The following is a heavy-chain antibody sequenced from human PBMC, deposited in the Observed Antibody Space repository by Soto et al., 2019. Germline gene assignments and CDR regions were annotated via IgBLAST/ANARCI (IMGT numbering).Heavy chain of an antibody. V-gene: IGHV4-39*01. Sequence: SETLSLTCTVSGGSISSSSYYWGWIRQPPGKGLEWIGSIYYSGSTYYNPSLKSRVTISVNTSKNQFSLKLSSVTAADTAVYYCARHYDILTGYYTRPLPGLSFFDYWGQGTLVTVSS. D-gene: IGHD3-9*01. CDR1: GGSISSSSYY. J-gene: IGHJ4*02. CDR2: IYYSGST. CDR3: ARHYDILTGYYTRPLPGLSFFDY.